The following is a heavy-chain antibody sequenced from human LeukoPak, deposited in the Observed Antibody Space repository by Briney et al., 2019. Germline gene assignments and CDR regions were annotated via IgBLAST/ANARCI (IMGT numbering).Heavy chain of an antibody. CDR3: ARGGSGSGYYYLFDY. J-gene: IGHJ4*02. CDR1: GFTFSSYG. Sequence: PGGSLRLSCAASGFTFSSYGMHWVRQAPGKGLEWVAFIRYDGSNKYYADSVKGRFTISRDNSKNTLYLQMNSLRAEDTAVYYCARGGSGSGYYYLFDYWGQGTLVTVSS. D-gene: IGHD3-22*01. CDR2: IRYDGSNK. V-gene: IGHV3-30*02.